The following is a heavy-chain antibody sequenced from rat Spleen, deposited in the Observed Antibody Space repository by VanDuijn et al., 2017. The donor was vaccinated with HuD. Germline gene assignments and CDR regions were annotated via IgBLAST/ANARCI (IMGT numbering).Heavy chain of an antibody. CDR2: ISYDGSST. CDR1: GFTFSDYY. Sequence: EVQLVESDGGLVQPGRSLKLSCAASGFTFSDYYMAWVRQAPTKGLEWVATISYDGSSTYYRDSVKGRFTISRDNAKSTLYLQINTLRSEDTATYYCTRPDNNYYVMDAWGQGASVTVSS. J-gene: IGHJ4*01. D-gene: IGHD1-5*01. CDR3: TRPDNNYYVMDA. V-gene: IGHV5-29*01.